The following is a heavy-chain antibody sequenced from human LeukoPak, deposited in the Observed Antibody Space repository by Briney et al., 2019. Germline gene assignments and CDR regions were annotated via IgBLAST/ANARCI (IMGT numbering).Heavy chain of an antibody. Sequence: SETLSLTCAVYGGSFSGYYWNWIRQPPGKGLEWIGEINDSGSTSYTPSLKNRVTISLDTSKNLFSLKLLSMTAADTAVYYCARARFEVYTARSFYYGMDVWGQGTTVTVSS. CDR1: GGSFSGYY. CDR3: ARARFEVYTARSFYYGMDV. V-gene: IGHV4-34*01. D-gene: IGHD2-2*02. J-gene: IGHJ6*02. CDR2: INDSGST.